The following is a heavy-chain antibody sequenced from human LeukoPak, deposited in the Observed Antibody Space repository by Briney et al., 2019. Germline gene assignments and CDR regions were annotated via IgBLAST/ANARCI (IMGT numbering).Heavy chain of an antibody. CDR2: ISGGGAST. CDR1: GFTFSSYA. J-gene: IGHJ4*02. Sequence: GGSLRLSCAASGFTFSSYAMSWVRQAPGKGLEWVSAISGGGASTYYADSVKGRFTISRENSKNTLYLQMNSLRAEDTAVYYCAKSKYSSSWFGEYYFDYWGQGTLVTVSS. D-gene: IGHD6-13*01. V-gene: IGHV3-23*01. CDR3: AKSKYSSSWFGEYYFDY.